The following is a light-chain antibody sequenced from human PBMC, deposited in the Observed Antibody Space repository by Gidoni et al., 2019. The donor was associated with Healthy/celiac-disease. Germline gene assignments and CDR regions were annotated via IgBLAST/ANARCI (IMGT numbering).Light chain of an antibody. Sequence: ESVWTQSPGTLSLSPGERATLACRASQSVSSSYLAWYQQKPGQAPRLLIYGASSRATGIPDRFRGSGSGTDFTLTLSRLEPEDFAVYYCQQYGSSPPVTFGGGTKVEIK. V-gene: IGKV3-20*01. CDR1: QSVSSSY. J-gene: IGKJ4*01. CDR2: GAS. CDR3: QQYGSSPPVT.